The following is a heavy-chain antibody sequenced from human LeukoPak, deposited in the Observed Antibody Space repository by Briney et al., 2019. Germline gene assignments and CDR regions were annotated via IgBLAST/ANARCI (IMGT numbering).Heavy chain of an antibody. J-gene: IGHJ4*02. Sequence: GGSLRLSCEASGFIFSNYWMSWVRQAPGKGLEWVANIKYDGSATYYVDSVKGRFTLTRDNARNSLYLQMKYLGVDDTAVYYCARGGLTGAPDYWGQGTLVTVSS. D-gene: IGHD3-9*01. V-gene: IGHV3-7*01. CDR1: GFIFSNYW. CDR2: IKYDGSAT. CDR3: ARGGLTGAPDY.